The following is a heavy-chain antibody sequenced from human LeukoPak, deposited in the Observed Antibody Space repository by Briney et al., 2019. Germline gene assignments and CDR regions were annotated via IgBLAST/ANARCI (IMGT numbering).Heavy chain of an antibody. V-gene: IGHV3-15*01. CDR3: TTDLLQCLIQRSRAAFDI. CDR1: GFTFTNAW. J-gene: IGHJ3*02. D-gene: IGHD3-3*01. CDR2: IKSKADGGTT. Sequence: GGSLRLSCAASGFTFTNAWMSWVRQAPGKGLEWVGRIKSKADGGTTDYAPPVKGRFTISRDDSENTLFLQMNSLKTEDTAVYYCTTDLLQCLIQRSRAAFDIWGQGTMVTVSS.